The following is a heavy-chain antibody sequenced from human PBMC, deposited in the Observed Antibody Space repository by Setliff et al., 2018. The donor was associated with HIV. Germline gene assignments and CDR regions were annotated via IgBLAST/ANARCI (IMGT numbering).Heavy chain of an antibody. Sequence: SETLSLTCTVSGASISTYYWGWIRQPPGKGLEWIGSIYYSGSTYYNPSLKNRVTISVDTSKNQFSLRLSSVTAADTAVYYCARGYSSSWYDSWGQGTLVTVSS. J-gene: IGHJ5*01. CDR2: IYYSGST. V-gene: IGHV4-39*07. CDR3: ARGYSSSWYDS. D-gene: IGHD6-13*01. CDR1: GASISTYY.